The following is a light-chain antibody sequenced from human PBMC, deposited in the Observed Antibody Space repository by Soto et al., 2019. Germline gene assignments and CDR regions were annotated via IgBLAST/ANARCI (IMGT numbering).Light chain of an antibody. CDR1: QDIRNG. CDR2: AAS. Sequence: AIQMTQSPSYLYASVGDRVTITCRASQDIRNGLGWYQQKPGQAPNLLIYAASSLEDGAPSRFSGNGSGTDFILTISSLQPEDFATYYCLQDFNVPHTFGGGTKVEVK. J-gene: IGKJ4*01. CDR3: LQDFNVPHT. V-gene: IGKV1-6*02.